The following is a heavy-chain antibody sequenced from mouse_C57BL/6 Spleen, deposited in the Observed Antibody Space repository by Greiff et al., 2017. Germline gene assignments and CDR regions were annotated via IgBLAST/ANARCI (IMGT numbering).Heavy chain of an antibody. J-gene: IGHJ4*01. CDR1: GYAFTNYL. CDR3: AREGGAMDY. CDR2: INPGSGGT. Sequence: QVQLQQSGAELVRPGTSVKVSCKASGYAFTNYLLEWVKQRPGQGLEWIGVINPGSGGTNYNEKFKGKATLTADKSSSTAYMQLSSLTSEDSAVYFCAREGGAMDYWGQGTSVTVSS. V-gene: IGHV1-54*01.